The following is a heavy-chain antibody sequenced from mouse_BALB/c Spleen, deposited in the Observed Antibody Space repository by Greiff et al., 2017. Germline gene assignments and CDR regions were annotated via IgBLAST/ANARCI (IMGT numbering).Heavy chain of an antibody. J-gene: IGHJ2*01. CDR3: ARELGHFDY. D-gene: IGHD4-1*01. CDR1: GFTFSSFG. V-gene: IGHV5-17*02. CDR2: ISSGSSTI. Sequence: DVMLVESGGGLVQPGGSRKLSCAASGFTFSSFGMHWVRQAPEKGLEWVAYISSGSSTIYYADTVKGRFTISRDNPKNTLFLQMTSLRSEDTAMYYCARELGHFDYWGQGTTLTVSS.